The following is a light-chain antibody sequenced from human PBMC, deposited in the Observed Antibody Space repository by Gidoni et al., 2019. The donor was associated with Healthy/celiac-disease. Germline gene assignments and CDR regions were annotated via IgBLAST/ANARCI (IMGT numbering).Light chain of an antibody. V-gene: IGKV2D-26*01. Sequence: EIVMTQTPLSLSITPGEQASISCRSSQSLLHSDGYTYLYWFLQKARPVSTRLIYEVSNRFSGVADRCSGSGAGTDLTLKISRVEAEDFGVYYGMQDAQDGAFGPGTKVEIK. CDR3: MQDAQDGA. CDR1: QSLLHSDGYTY. CDR2: EVS. J-gene: IGKJ3*01.